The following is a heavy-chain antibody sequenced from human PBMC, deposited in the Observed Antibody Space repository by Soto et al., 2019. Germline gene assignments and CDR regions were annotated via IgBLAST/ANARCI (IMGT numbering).Heavy chain of an antibody. CDR3: AREGGDLNWFDP. V-gene: IGHV3-48*01. Sequence: EVQLVESGGGLVQPGGSLRLSCAASGFPFSSYSMNWVRQAPGKGLEWVSYISSSSSTIYYEDSVKGRFTISRDNAKNSLSLQMNSRRAEDTAVYYCAREGGDLNWFDPWGQGTLVTVSS. CDR1: GFPFSSYS. J-gene: IGHJ5*02. D-gene: IGHD4-17*01. CDR2: ISSSSSTI.